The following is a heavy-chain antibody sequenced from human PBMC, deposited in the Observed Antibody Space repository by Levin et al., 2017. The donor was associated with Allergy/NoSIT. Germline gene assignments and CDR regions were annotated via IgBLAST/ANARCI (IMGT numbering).Heavy chain of an antibody. J-gene: IGHJ4*02. D-gene: IGHD5-18*01. CDR2: INHSGST. CDR3: ARERGYSYGHYIDY. Sequence: SQTLSLTCAVYGGSFSGYYWSWIRQPPGKGLEWIGEINHSGSTNYNPSLKSRVTISVDTSKNQFSLKLSSVTAADTAVYYCARERGYSYGHYIDYWGQGTLVTVSS. V-gene: IGHV4-34*01. CDR1: GGSFSGYY.